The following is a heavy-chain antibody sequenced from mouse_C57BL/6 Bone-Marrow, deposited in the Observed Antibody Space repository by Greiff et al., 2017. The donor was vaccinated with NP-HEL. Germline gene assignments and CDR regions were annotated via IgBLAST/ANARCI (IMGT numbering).Heavy chain of an antibody. CDR2: IHPSDSDT. Sequence: QVQLQQPGAELVKPGASVKVSCKASGYTFTSYWMHWVKQRPGQGLEWIGRIHPSDSDTNYNQKFKGKATLTVDKSSSTAYMQLSSLTSEDSAVYYCAIGLITTVVADYAKDYWGQGTSVTVSS. D-gene: IGHD1-1*01. J-gene: IGHJ4*01. V-gene: IGHV1-74*01. CDR3: AIGLITTVVADYAKDY. CDR1: GYTFTSYW.